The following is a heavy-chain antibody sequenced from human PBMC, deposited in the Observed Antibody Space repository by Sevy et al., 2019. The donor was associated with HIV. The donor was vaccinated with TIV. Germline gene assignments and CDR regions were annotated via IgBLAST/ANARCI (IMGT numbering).Heavy chain of an antibody. V-gene: IGHV1-69*13. D-gene: IGHD6-19*01. CDR3: ARSLGSGWATFDY. CDR1: GGTFSTYA. CDR2: IIPVFGTA. J-gene: IGHJ4*02. Sequence: ASVKVSCKAPGGTFSTYAINWVRQAPGQGLEWLGRIIPVFGTANYAQQFQDRVTITADESKTTAYMELSSLQSEDTAIYYCARSLGSGWATFDYWGQGTLVTVSS.